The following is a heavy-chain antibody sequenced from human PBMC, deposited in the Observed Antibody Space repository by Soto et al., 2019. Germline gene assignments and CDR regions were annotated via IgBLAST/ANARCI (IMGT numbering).Heavy chain of an antibody. CDR1: GLSLGTSGVG. D-gene: IGHD5-18*01. J-gene: IGHJ4*02. CDR2: IYWDDDK. V-gene: IGHV2-5*02. Sequence: QITLKESGPTLVKPTQTLTLTCTFSGLSLGTSGVGVGWIRQPPGKALEWLALIYWDDDKRYSPSLKSRLTITKDTSKNQVVLRMTNMDPVDTATYYCAHSGEIQLWLQPFDYWGQGTLVTVSS. CDR3: AHSGEIQLWLQPFDY.